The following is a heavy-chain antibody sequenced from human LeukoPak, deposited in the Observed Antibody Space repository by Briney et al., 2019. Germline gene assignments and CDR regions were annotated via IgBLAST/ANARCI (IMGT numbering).Heavy chain of an antibody. Sequence: SVKVSCKASGGTFSSYAISWVRQAPGQGLEWMGGIIPIFGTANYAQKFQGRVTITADKSTSTAYMELSSLRSEDTAVYYCARELGYCTNGVCYTDGASDYWGQGTLVTVSS. V-gene: IGHV1-69*06. CDR2: IIPIFGTA. CDR3: ARELGYCTNGVCYTDGASDY. CDR1: GGTFSSYA. J-gene: IGHJ4*02. D-gene: IGHD2-8*01.